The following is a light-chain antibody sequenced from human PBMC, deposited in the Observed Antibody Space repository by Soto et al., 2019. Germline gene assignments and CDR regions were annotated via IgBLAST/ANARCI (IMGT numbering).Light chain of an antibody. CDR3: QQYNSYSRT. J-gene: IGKJ4*02. V-gene: IGKV1-5*01. CDR1: QSISSW. CDR2: DAS. Sequence: EIQVTQYPSTLSASVGDRVTITCRASQSISSWLAWYQQKPGKAPKLLIYDASSLESGVPSRFSGSGSGTEFTLTISSLQPDDFATYYCQQYNSYSRTF.